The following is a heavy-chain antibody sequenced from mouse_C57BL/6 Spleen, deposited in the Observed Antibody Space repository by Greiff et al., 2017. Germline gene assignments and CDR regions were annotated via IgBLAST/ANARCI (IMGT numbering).Heavy chain of an antibody. CDR2: IDPSDSYT. V-gene: IGHV1-50*01. J-gene: IGHJ3*01. CDR3: ARYYGSSDEGLAY. CDR1: GYTFTSYW. D-gene: IGHD1-1*01. Sequence: QVQLKQPGAELVKPGASVKLSCKASGYTFTSYWMQWVKQRPGQGLEWIGEIDPSDSYTNYNQKFKGKATLTVDTSSSTAYMQLSSLTSEDSAVYYCARYYGSSDEGLAYWGQGTLVTVSA.